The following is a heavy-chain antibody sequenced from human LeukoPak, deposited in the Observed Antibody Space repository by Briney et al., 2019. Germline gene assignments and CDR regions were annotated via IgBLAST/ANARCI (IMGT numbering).Heavy chain of an antibody. D-gene: IGHD4-17*01. CDR3: ARHATVIYYFDY. CDR2: INHSGST. Sequence: SETLPLACAVYGGSFSGYYWSWIRQPPGKGLEWIGEINHSGSTNYNPSLKSRVTISVDTSKNQFSLKLSSVTAADTAVYYCARHATVIYYFDYWGQGTLVTVSS. V-gene: IGHV4-34*01. CDR1: GGSFSGYY. J-gene: IGHJ4*02.